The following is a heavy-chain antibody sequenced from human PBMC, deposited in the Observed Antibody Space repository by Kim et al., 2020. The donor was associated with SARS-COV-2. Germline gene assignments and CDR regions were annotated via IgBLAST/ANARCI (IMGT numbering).Heavy chain of an antibody. V-gene: IGHV4-4*02. J-gene: IGHJ4*02. D-gene: IGHD2-15*01. CDR1: GGSISSSNW. Sequence: SETLSLTCAVSGGSISSSNWWSWVRQPPGKGLEWIGEIYHSGSTNYNPSLKSRVTISVDKSKNQFSLELSSVTAADTAVYYCARGVSYCSGGSCEYPSLFDYWGQGTLVTXSS. CDR2: IYHSGST. CDR3: ARGVSYCSGGSCEYPSLFDY.